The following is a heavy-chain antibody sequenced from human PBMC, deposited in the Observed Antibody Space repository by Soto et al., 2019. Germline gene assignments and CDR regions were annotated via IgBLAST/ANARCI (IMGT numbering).Heavy chain of an antibody. CDR2: VYYNGST. Sequence: QVQLQESGPGLVKPSQTLSLTCAVSGVSISTADYFWGWIRQPPGKGLEWIGYVYYNGSTYLNPSLKSRLSISEDSSTNQFSLKLRSVTDADTAVYYCARRGVKTVTRPFDSRGQGTLVTVSS. CDR3: ARRGVKTVTRPFDS. J-gene: IGHJ4*02. D-gene: IGHD4-17*01. CDR1: GVSISTADYF. V-gene: IGHV4-30-4*01.